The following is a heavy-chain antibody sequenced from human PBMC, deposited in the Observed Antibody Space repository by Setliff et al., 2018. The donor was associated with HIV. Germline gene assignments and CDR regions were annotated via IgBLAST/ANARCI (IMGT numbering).Heavy chain of an antibody. CDR2: LNDRGHI. CDR3: ARLSGGMVPNY. J-gene: IGHJ4*02. V-gene: IGHV4-39*01. D-gene: IGHD3-10*01. CDR1: GDSISSGDYY. Sequence: SETLSLTCTVSGDSISSGDYYWNWIRQAPGKGLEWIVELNDRGHINYNPSLKSRVTISQDTSKRQFSLRLSSVTAADTAVYYCARLSGGMVPNYWGQGTLVTVSS.